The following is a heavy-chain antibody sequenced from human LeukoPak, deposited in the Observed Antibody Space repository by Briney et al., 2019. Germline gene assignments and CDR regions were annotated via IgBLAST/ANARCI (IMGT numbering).Heavy chain of an antibody. D-gene: IGHD3-9*01. CDR1: GFTFSSYS. CDR3: ASWGRDILTGYYQFDY. V-gene: IGHV3-21*01. J-gene: IGHJ4*02. CDR2: ISSSSSYI. Sequence: GGSLRLSCAASGFTFSSYSMNWVRQAPGKGLEWVSSISSSSSYIYYADSVKDRFTISRDNAKNSLYLQMNSLRAEDTAVYYCASWGRDILTGYYQFDYWGQGTLVTVSS.